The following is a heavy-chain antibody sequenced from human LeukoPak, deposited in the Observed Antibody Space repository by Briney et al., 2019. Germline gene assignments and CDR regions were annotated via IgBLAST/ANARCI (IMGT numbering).Heavy chain of an antibody. Sequence: PGGSLRLSCAASGFTFSSYGMHWVRQAPGKGLEWVALIWYDGNNKYYADSVKGRFTISRDNAKNSLYLQMNSLRDEDTAVYYCARVAWRGGALNYWGQGTLVTVSS. J-gene: IGHJ4*02. CDR1: GFTFSSYG. CDR3: ARVAWRGGALNY. CDR2: IWYDGNNK. D-gene: IGHD2-21*01. V-gene: IGHV3-33*01.